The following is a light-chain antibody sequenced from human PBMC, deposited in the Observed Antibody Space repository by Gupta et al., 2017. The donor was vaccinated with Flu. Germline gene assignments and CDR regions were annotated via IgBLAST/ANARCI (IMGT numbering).Light chain of an antibody. CDR3: SSQDANRNIYV. CDR2: YNN. Sequence: RVTSTCPGACFTVGSNSVYWYPHRPAPAPKLLMYYNNKRHSAVPARFSASKSATTAAFTNTGPHAEDVADYYCSSQDANRNIYVFGAGTKLTVL. V-gene: IGLV1-44*01. CDR1: CFTVGSNS. J-gene: IGLJ1*01.